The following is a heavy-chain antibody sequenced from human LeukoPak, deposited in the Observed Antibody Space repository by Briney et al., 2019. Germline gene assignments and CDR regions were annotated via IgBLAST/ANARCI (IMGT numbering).Heavy chain of an antibody. CDR1: GGSFSGYY. J-gene: IGHJ6*02. V-gene: IGHV4-59*12. D-gene: IGHD6-13*01. Sequence: SETLSLTCAVYGGSFSGYYWSWIRQPPGKGLEWIGYFSNSGTNNYNPSLKGRVTMSVDTSKNQFSLKLSSVTAADTAVYYCARSYSSSDHYYYYGMDVWGQGTTVTVSS. CDR3: ARSYSSSDHYYYYGMDV. CDR2: FSNSGTN.